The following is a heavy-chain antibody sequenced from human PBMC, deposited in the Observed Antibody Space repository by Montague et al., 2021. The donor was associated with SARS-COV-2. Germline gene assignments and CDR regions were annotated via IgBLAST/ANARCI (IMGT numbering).Heavy chain of an antibody. CDR3: ARHGCGWLRLLRPFDY. D-gene: IGHD5-12*01. CDR1: GGSISRGTCC. CDR2: FYCSRST. V-gene: IGHV4-39*01. J-gene: IGHJ4*02. Sequence: SETLSLTCTVSGGSISRGTCCWVWLRPPPEMELLWIVCFYCSRSTYSNPTLRIPITIAVDTSKYQFSLKLSSVTAAATAVYYCARHGCGWLRLLRPFDYWGQGTLVTVSS.